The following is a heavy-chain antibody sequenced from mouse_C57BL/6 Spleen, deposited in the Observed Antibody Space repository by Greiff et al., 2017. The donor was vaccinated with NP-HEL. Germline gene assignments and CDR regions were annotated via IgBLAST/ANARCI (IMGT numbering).Heavy chain of an antibody. CDR2: IDPSDSYT. D-gene: IGHD2-5*01. V-gene: IGHV1-69*01. CDR1: GYTFTSYW. J-gene: IGHJ4*01. CDR3: ARETYYSNRYYAMDY. Sequence: VQLQQPGAELVMPGASVKLSCKASGYTFTSYWMHWVQQRPGQGLEWIGEIDPSDSYTNYNQKFKGKSTLTVDKSSSTAYMQLSSLTSEDSAVYYCARETYYSNRYYAMDYWGQGTSVTVSS.